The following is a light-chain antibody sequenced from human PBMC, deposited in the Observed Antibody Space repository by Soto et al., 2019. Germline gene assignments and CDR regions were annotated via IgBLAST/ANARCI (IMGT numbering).Light chain of an antibody. CDR1: QSVSSSY. J-gene: IGKJ2*01. V-gene: IGKV3-20*01. CDR3: QQYGGSPPYT. Sequence: EIVLTQPPGTLSLSPGERATLSCRASQSVSSSYLAWYQQKPGQAPRLLIYGASSRATGIPDRFSDSGSGTDFTLTISRLEPEDFAVYYCQQYGGSPPYTFGQGTKLEIK. CDR2: GAS.